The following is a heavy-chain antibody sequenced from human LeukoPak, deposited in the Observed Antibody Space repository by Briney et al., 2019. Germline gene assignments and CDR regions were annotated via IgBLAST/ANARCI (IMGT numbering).Heavy chain of an antibody. CDR3: TRLSEDY. V-gene: IGHV3-11*01. D-gene: IGHD2-2*01. Sequence: GGSLRLSCAVSGFTFTDTYMTWIRQAPGKGLESLSYISPSGTDISYADSVKGRFTISRDNAKNSLYLQMNSLKTEDTAVYYCTRLSEDYWGQGTLVTVSS. CDR2: ISPSGTDI. J-gene: IGHJ4*02. CDR1: GFTFTDTY.